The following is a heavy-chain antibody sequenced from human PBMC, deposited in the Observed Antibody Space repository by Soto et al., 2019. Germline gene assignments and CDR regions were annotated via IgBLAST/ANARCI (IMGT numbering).Heavy chain of an antibody. CDR2: ISGSGGST. CDR3: AKSRLLWFGELFLGERWFDP. V-gene: IGHV3-23*01. Sequence: EVQLLESGGGLVQPGGSLRLSCAASGFTFSSYAMSWVRQAPGKGLEWVSAISGSGGSTYDADSVKGRFTISRDNSKNTLYQQMNSLRAEKTAVYYCAKSRLLWFGELFLGERWFDPWGQGTLVTVSS. CDR1: GFTFSSYA. D-gene: IGHD3-10*01. J-gene: IGHJ5*02.